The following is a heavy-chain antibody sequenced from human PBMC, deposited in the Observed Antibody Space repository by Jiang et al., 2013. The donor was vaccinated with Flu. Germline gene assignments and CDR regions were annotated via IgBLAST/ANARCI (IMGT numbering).Heavy chain of an antibody. V-gene: IGHV3-23*01. CDR2: ISGSGGNT. J-gene: IGHJ4*02. CDR3: AKARGSAASAVGS. D-gene: IGHD2-2*01. Sequence: GKGLEWVSAISGSGGNTYYADSVKGRFTISRDNSKNTLYLQMNSLRAEDTAVYYCAKARGSAASAVGSWGQGTLGHRLL.